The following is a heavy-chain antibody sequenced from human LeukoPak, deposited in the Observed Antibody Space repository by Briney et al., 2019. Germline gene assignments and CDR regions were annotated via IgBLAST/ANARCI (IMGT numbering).Heavy chain of an antibody. V-gene: IGHV3-7*01. CDR3: ARYGNRYYYDSSGLPKSSFDY. D-gene: IGHD3-22*01. Sequence: PGGSLRLSCAASGFTFSSYWMSWVRQAPGKGLEWVANIKQDGSEKYYVDSVKGRFTISRDNAKNSLYLQMNSLRDEDTAVYYCARYGNRYYYDSSGLPKSSFDYWGQGTLVTVSS. CDR2: IKQDGSEK. J-gene: IGHJ4*02. CDR1: GFTFSSYW.